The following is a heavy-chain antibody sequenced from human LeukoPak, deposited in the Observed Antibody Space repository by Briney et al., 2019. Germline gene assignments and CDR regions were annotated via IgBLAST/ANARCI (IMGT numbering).Heavy chain of an antibody. CDR2: IDASGST. CDR1: GASVSSYY. J-gene: IGHJ3*02. CDR3: ARKDGDI. V-gene: IGHV4-4*07. Sequence: SETLSLTRTVSGASVSSYYWIWIRQPAGRGLEWIGRIDASGSTNYNPSLKSRVTMSVDSSKNQFSLKVSSVTAADTAVYYRARKDGDIWGQGTMVTVSS. D-gene: IGHD5-24*01.